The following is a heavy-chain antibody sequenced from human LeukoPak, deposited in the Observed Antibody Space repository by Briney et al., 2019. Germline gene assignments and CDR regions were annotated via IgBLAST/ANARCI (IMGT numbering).Heavy chain of an antibody. CDR1: GGSITSVRYY. CDR2: LYTNDNT. J-gene: IGHJ6*03. D-gene: IGHD2-21*02. Sequence: PSETLSLTCSVSGGSITSVRYYWTWIRQPAGKGLEWIGRLYTNDNTNYDPSLESRVSISVDTSKSQFYLQLTSVTAADTAVYFCARGVVTDDYYMDVWGKGITVIVSS. V-gene: IGHV4-61*02. CDR3: ARGVVTDDYYMDV.